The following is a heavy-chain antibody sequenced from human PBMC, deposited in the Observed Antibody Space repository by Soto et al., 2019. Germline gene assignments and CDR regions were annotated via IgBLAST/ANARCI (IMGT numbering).Heavy chain of an antibody. J-gene: IGHJ6*02. D-gene: IGHD4-17*01. Sequence: PSETLSLTCAVYGGSFSGYYWSWIRQPPGKGLEWIGEINHSGSTNYNPSLKSRVTISVDTSKNQFSLKLSSVTAADTAVYYCARSGDYGDYDGWREIWAYYYYGMDVWGQGTTVTVSS. CDR3: ARSGDYGDYDGWREIWAYYYYGMDV. CDR2: INHSGST. CDR1: GGSFSGYY. V-gene: IGHV4-34*01.